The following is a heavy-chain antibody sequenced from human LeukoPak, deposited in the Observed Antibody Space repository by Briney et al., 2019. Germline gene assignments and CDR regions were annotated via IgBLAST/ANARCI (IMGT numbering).Heavy chain of an antibody. Sequence: PGGSLRLSCAASGFTFSSYGMHWVRQAPGKGLEWVAFIRYDGSNKYYADSVKGRFTISRDNAKNSLYLQMNSLRAEDTAVYYCASAGGVTNAFDIWGQGTMVTVSS. CDR2: IRYDGSNK. CDR3: ASAGGVTNAFDI. D-gene: IGHD4-17*01. CDR1: GFTFSSYG. V-gene: IGHV3-30*02. J-gene: IGHJ3*02.